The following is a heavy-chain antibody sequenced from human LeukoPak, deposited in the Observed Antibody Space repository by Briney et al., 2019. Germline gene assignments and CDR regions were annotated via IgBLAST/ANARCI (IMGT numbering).Heavy chain of an antibody. V-gene: IGHV3-30*18. J-gene: IGHJ3*02. CDR2: ISYDGSMK. CDR3: AKDLRRRYYFGSGSRGGTFDI. Sequence: PGRSLRLSCAASGFTFSNYGMHWVRQAPGKGLEWVAVISYDGSMKYYADSVKGRFTISRDNSKNTLYLQMNSLRAEDTAVYYCAKDLRRRYYFGSGSRGGTFDIWGQGTMVTVSS. D-gene: IGHD3-10*01. CDR1: GFTFSNYG.